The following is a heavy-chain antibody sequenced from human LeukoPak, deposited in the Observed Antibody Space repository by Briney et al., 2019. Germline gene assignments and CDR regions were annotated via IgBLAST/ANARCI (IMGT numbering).Heavy chain of an antibody. V-gene: IGHV3-21*06. CDR3: ARGDWAAVIPAAFDP. CDR1: GFTFSIYS. CDR2: ISTSSSYI. D-gene: IGHD2-2*01. J-gene: IGHJ5*02. Sequence: GGSLRLSCAASGFTFSIYSMNWVRQAPGKGLEWVSSISTSSSYISYADSVKGRFTISRDNAKNSLYLQMNSLRAEDMAVYYCARGDWAAVIPAAFDPWGQGTLVTVSS.